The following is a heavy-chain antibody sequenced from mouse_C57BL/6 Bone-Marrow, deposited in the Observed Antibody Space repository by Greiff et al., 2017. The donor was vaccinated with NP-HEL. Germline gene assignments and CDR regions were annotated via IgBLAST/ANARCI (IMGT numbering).Heavy chain of an antibody. CDR3: ARGGLGYDDLWYFDV. CDR2: IDPNSGGT. D-gene: IGHD2-2*01. V-gene: IGHV1-62-3*01. J-gene: IGHJ1*03. Sequence: QVQLQQPGAELVRPGSSVKLSCKASGYTFTSYWMHWVKQRPGRGLEWIGRIDPNSGGTKYNEKFKSKATLTVDKPSSTAYMQLSSLTSEDSAVYYCARGGLGYDDLWYFDVWGTGTTVTVSS. CDR1: GYTFTSYW.